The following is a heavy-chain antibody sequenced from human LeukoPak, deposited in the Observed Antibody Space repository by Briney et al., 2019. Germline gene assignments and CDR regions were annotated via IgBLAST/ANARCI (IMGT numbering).Heavy chain of an antibody. V-gene: IGHV1-8*01. Sequence: ASVKVSCKASGYTFTSYDINWVRQATGQGLEWMGWMNPNSGNTGYAQKFQGRVTMTRNTSISTAYMELSSLRSEDTAVYYCAREKKKYYYDSSGYYGDYWGQGTLVTVSS. CDR2: MNPNSGNT. J-gene: IGHJ4*02. CDR3: AREKKKYYYDSSGYYGDY. CDR1: GYTFTSYD. D-gene: IGHD3-22*01.